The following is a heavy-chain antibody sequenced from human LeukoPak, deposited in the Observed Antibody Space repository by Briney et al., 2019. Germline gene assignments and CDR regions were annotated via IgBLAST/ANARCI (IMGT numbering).Heavy chain of an antibody. J-gene: IGHJ4*02. Sequence: GGSLRLSCDASGFSFRDYSMNWVRQAPGKGLEWVSSISNTRTYIYYADSVKGRFTISRDNAKNTVYLHLNSLRVEDTAVYYCVRGALYMYYFDYWGQGTLVTVSS. CDR1: GFSFRDYS. V-gene: IGHV3-21*01. CDR3: VRGALYMYYFDY. CDR2: ISNTRTYI. D-gene: IGHD3-10*01.